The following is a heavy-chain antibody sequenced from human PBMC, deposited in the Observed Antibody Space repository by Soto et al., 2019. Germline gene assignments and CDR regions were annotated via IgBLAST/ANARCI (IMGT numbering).Heavy chain of an antibody. D-gene: IGHD3-22*01. Sequence: PSETLSLTCTVSGGSISSGGYYWSWIRQHPGKGLEWIGYIYYSGSTYYNPSLKSRVTISVDTSKNQFSLKLSSVTAADTAVYYCARVFYDSSGLQPKTKWFDPWGQGTLVTVSS. J-gene: IGHJ5*02. V-gene: IGHV4-31*03. CDR1: GGSISSGGYY. CDR2: IYYSGST. CDR3: ARVFYDSSGLQPKTKWFDP.